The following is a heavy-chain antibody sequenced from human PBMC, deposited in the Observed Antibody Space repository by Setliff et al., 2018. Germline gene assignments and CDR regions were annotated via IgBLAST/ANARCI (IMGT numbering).Heavy chain of an antibody. CDR2: IYTSGST. CDR3: ARVRWELYFDY. J-gene: IGHJ4*02. CDR1: GGSISSSSYY. V-gene: IGHV4-39*07. D-gene: IGHD1-26*01. Sequence: SETLSLTCTVSGGSISSSSYYWGWIRQPPGKGLEWIGSIYTSGSTNYNPSLKSRVTISVDTSKNQFSLKLSSVTAADTAVYYCARVRWELYFDYWGQGTLVTVSS.